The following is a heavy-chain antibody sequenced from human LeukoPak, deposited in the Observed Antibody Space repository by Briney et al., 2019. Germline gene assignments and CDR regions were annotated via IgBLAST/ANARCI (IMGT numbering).Heavy chain of an antibody. CDR2: ISGSGGST. D-gene: IGHD3-10*01. Sequence: GGSLRLSCAASGFTFSSYAMSWVRQAPGKGLEWVSAISGSGGSTYYADSVKGRFTISRDNSKNTLYLQMNSLRAEDTAVYYCAKDNKGSYGSGSYYNWFDPWGQGTLVTVSS. CDR3: AKDNKGSYGSGSYYNWFDP. V-gene: IGHV3-23*01. J-gene: IGHJ5*02. CDR1: GFTFSSYA.